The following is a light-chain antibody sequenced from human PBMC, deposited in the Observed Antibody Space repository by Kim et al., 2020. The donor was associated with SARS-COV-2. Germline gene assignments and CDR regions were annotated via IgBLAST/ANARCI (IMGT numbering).Light chain of an antibody. CDR1: SLRNSY. J-gene: IGLJ2*01. Sequence: SSELTQDPAVSVALGQTVRITCQGDSLRNSYASWYQQKPGQAPVVVIYGKSNRLSGIPDRFYGSTSGSTASLIITGAQAEDEADYYCNSRDSSTNQLVFGGGTQLTVL. V-gene: IGLV3-19*01. CDR2: GKS. CDR3: NSRDSSTNQLV.